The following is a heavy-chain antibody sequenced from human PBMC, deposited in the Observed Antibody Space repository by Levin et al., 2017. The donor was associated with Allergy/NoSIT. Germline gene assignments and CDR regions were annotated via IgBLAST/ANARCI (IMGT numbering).Heavy chain of an antibody. CDR2: MNPNSGNT. J-gene: IGHJ2*01. V-gene: IGHV1-8*01. CDR1: GYTFTSYD. CDR3: ARGRGQPKGYCSGGSCYTHWYFDL. D-gene: IGHD2-15*01. Sequence: ASVKVSCKASGYTFTSYDINWVRQATGQGLEWMGWMNPNSGNTGYAQNFQGRVTMTKNTSIDTAYMELSSLRSEDTAVYYCARGRGQPKGYCSGGSCYTHWYFDLWGRGTLVTVSS.